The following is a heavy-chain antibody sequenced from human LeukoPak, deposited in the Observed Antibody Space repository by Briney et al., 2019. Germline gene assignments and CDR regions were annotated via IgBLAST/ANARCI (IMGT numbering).Heavy chain of an antibody. J-gene: IGHJ4*02. CDR2: INSDGSST. Sequence: PGGSLRLSCAASGFTFSNYWMHWVRQAPGKGLVWVSRINSDGSSTTYADSVKGRFIISRDNAKNTLYLQMNSLRAEDTAVYYCARDIAVAGNYFDYWGQGTLVNVSP. D-gene: IGHD6-19*01. V-gene: IGHV3-74*01. CDR3: ARDIAVAGNYFDY. CDR1: GFTFSNYW.